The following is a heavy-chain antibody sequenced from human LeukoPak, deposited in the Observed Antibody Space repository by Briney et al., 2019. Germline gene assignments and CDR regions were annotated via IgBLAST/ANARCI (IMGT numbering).Heavy chain of an antibody. CDR2: IYYNGST. D-gene: IGHD6-6*01. V-gene: IGHV4-39*07. Sequence: SETLSLTCSVSGDSISDSLYYWGWIRQPPGKWLEWIGNIYYNGSTYFNTSLKSRVTILLDPSKNQFSLKLTSVTAADTAVYYCARGSWQLAEEVYWGQGTLVTVSS. CDR3: ARGSWQLAEEVY. CDR1: GDSISDSLYY. J-gene: IGHJ4*02.